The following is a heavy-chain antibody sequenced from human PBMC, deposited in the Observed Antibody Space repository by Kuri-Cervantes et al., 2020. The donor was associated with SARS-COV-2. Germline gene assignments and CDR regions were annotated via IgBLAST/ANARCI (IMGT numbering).Heavy chain of an antibody. V-gene: IGHV3-30*04. CDR2: ISYDGSNK. J-gene: IGHJ6*03. CDR1: GFTFSSYA. D-gene: IGHD3-3*01. Sequence: GESLKISCAASGFTFSSYAMHWVRQAPGKGLEWVAVISYDGSNKYYADSVKGRFTISRDNSKNTLYLQMNSLRAEDTAVYYCARGGGYTIFGVVTWVDYYYYMGVWGKGTTVTVSS. CDR3: ARGGGYTIFGVVTWVDYYYYMGV.